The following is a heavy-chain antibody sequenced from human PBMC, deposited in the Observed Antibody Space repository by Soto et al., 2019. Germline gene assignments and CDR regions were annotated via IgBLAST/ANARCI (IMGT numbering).Heavy chain of an antibody. CDR2: IWYDGSNK. V-gene: IGHV3-33*01. D-gene: IGHD2-2*01. CDR3: AMLTRDPGSNIVVVPELPPGMDV. J-gene: IGHJ6*02. CDR1: GFTFSSYG. Sequence: QVQLVESGGGVVQPGRSLRLSCAASGFTFSSYGMHWVRQAPGKGLEWVAVIWYDGSNKYYADSVKGRFTISRDNSKNTLYLQMNSLRAEDTAVYYCAMLTRDPGSNIVVVPELPPGMDVWGQGTTVTVSS.